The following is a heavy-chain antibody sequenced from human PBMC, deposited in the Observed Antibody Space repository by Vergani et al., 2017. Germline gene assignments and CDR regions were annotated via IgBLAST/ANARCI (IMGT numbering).Heavy chain of an antibody. D-gene: IGHD6-6*01. J-gene: IGHJ4*02. CDR3: ARTSSIAARRASRAVYYFDY. Sequence: EVQLVESGGGLVQPGGSLRLSCAASGFTFSSYWMSWVRQAPGKGLEWVANIKQDGSEKYYVDSVKGRFTISRDNAKNSLYLQMNSLRAEDTAVYYCARTSSIAARRASRAVYYFDYWGQGTLVTVSS. V-gene: IGHV3-7*01. CDR2: IKQDGSEK. CDR1: GFTFSSYW.